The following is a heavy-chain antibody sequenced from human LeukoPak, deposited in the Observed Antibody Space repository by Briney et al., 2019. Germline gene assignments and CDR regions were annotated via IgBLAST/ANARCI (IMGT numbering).Heavy chain of an antibody. D-gene: IGHD3-22*01. V-gene: IGHV4-39*01. CDR3: ARRDDSSGYHKIFDY. J-gene: IGHJ4*02. CDR2: IYYGEST. CDR1: GGSISSGPYY. Sequence: PSETLSLTCTVSGGSISSGPYYWGWIRQPPGKGLEWIGNIYYGESTYYNPSLKSRVTISIDTSKNQFYLKLSSLTAADTAVYYCARRDDSSGYHKIFDYWGPGTLVTVSS.